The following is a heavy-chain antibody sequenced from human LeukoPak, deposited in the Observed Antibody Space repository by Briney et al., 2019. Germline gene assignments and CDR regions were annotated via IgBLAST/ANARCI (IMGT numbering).Heavy chain of an antibody. Sequence: GASVKVSCKASGYTFTGYYMHWVRQAPAQGLEWMGWINPNSGGTNYAQKFQGRVTMTRDTSISTAYMELSRLRSDDTAVYYCARIVSLVYGMDVWGQGTTVTVSS. V-gene: IGHV1-2*02. CDR3: ARIVSLVYGMDV. CDR2: INPNSGGT. D-gene: IGHD5/OR15-5a*01. J-gene: IGHJ6*02. CDR1: GYTFTGYY.